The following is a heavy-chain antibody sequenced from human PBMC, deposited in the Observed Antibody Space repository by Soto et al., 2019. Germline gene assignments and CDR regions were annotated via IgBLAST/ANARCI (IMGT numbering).Heavy chain of an antibody. V-gene: IGHV4-61*01. J-gene: IGHJ4*02. D-gene: IGHD5-12*01. CDR3: ASGRDGYNSPFDY. CDR1: GGSVSSGSYY. CDR2: IYYSGST. Sequence: PSETLSLTCTVSGGSVSSGSYYWSWIRQPPGKGLEWIGYIYYSGSTNYNPSLKSRVTISVDTSKNQFSVKLSSVTAADTAVYYCASGRDGYNSPFDYWGQGTLVTVSS.